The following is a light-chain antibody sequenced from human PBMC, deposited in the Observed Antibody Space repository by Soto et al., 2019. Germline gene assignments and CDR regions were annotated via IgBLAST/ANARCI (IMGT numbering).Light chain of an antibody. J-gene: IGLJ3*02. CDR2: DVN. CDR3: SSYTTNRGV. Sequence: QSALTQPASVSGSPGQSITIPCTETSSDVGGYAYVSWYQHHPGKAPKLIIYDVNSRPSGVPDRFSGSRSGNTDSLTISGLQADDEAIYYCSSYTTNRGVXGGGTKLTVL. CDR1: SSDVGGYAY. V-gene: IGLV2-14*03.